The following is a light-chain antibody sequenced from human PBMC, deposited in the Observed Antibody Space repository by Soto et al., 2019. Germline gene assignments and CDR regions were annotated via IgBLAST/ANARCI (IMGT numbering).Light chain of an antibody. Sequence: QSVLTQPASVSGPPGQSITISCTGTSSDVGSYNYVSWYQQHPGKAPRLMIYASSNRPSGVSHRFSGSRSGNTASLTISGLQAEDEADYFCSSYTSGSTLYVFGSGTKVTVL. CDR1: SSDVGSYNY. V-gene: IGLV2-14*01. J-gene: IGLJ1*01. CDR3: SSYTSGSTLYV. CDR2: ASS.